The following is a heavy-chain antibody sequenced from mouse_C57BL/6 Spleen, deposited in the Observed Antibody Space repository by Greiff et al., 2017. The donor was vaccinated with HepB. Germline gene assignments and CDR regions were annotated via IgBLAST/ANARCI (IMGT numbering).Heavy chain of an antibody. V-gene: IGHV1-22*01. Sequence: EVQLQQSGPELVKPGASVKMSCKASGYTFTDYNMHWVKQSHGKSLEWIGYINPNNGGTSYNQKFKGKATLTVNKSSSTAYMELRSLTSEDSAVYYCASGYYESPFAYWGQGTLVTVSA. CDR1: GYTFTDYN. D-gene: IGHD2-4*01. CDR3: ASGYYESPFAY. CDR2: INPNNGGT. J-gene: IGHJ3*01.